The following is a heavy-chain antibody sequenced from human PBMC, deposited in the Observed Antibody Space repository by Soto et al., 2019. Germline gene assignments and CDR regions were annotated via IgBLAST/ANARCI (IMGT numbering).Heavy chain of an antibody. CDR1: GGTFSSYA. CDR2: SIPLFGTA. J-gene: IGHJ4*02. Sequence: QVQLVQSGAELKKPGSSVKVSCKASGGTFSSYAISWVRQAPGQGLEWMGGSIPLFGTANYAQKFQGRVTITADETTSTAYMELGSLRSEDTAVYYCARGGREAVAGSADYWGQGTLVTVSS. CDR3: ARGGREAVAGSADY. V-gene: IGHV1-69*01. D-gene: IGHD6-19*01.